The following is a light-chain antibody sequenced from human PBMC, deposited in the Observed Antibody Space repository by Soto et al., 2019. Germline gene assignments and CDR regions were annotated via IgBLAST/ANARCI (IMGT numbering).Light chain of an antibody. V-gene: IGKV1-27*01. CDR3: QKYNGAPFT. CDR2: AAS. CDR1: EGISHY. J-gene: IGKJ3*01. Sequence: DIQMTQSPSSLSASVGDRVTITCRASEGISHYLAWYQQRPGAAPKLLIYAASALQSGVPSRFSGSGSGTDFTLTISSLQPEDVATYYCQKYNGAPFTFGPGTKV.